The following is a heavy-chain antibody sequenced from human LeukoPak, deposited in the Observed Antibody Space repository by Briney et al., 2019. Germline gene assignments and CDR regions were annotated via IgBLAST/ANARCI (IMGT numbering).Heavy chain of an antibody. Sequence: SETLSLTCTVSGGSISSYYWSWIRQPAGKGLEWIGRIHTSGSTNYSPSLKSRVTMSVDTSKNQFSLKLSSVTAADTAVYYCARDRYYYDSSAKYFDYWGQGTLVTVSS. V-gene: IGHV4-4*07. CDR3: ARDRYYYDSSAKYFDY. J-gene: IGHJ4*02. D-gene: IGHD3-22*01. CDR2: IHTSGST. CDR1: GGSISSYY.